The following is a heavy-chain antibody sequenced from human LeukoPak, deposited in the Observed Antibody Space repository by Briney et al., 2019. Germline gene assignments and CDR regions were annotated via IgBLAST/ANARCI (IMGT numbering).Heavy chain of an antibody. CDR2: IYYSGST. J-gene: IGHJ6*03. D-gene: IGHD3-10*01. CDR3: TMVRGVNTLGYYYYYMDV. CDR1: GGSISSSSYY. Sequence: SETLSLTCTVSGGSISSSSYYWGWIRQPPGKGLEWIGSIYYSGSTYYNPSLKSRVTISVDTSKNQFSLKLSSVTAADTAVYYSTMVRGVNTLGYYYYYMDVWGKGTTVTVSS. V-gene: IGHV4-39*07.